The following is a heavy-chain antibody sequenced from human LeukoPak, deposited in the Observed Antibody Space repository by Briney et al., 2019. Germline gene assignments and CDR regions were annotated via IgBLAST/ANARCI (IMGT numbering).Heavy chain of an antibody. CDR1: GGSISSSSYY. D-gene: IGHD3-16*02. CDR3: AREVNYDYVWGSYHYDY. Sequence: PSETLSLTCTVSGGSISSSSYYWGWIRQPPGKGLEWIGSIYYSGSTYYNPSLKSRVTISVDTSKNQFSLKLSSVTAADTAVYYCAREVNYDYVWGSYHYDYWGQGTLVTVSS. CDR2: IYYSGST. V-gene: IGHV4-39*07. J-gene: IGHJ4*02.